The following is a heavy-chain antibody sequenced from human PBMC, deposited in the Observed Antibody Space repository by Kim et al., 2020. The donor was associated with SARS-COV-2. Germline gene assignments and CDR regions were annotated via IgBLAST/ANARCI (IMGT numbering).Heavy chain of an antibody. CDR2: ISGSGGST. J-gene: IGHJ4*02. CDR1: GFTFSSYA. V-gene: IGHV3-23*01. CDR3: ALIKESGYEKFDY. D-gene: IGHD5-12*01. Sequence: GGSLRLSCAASGFTFSSYAMSWVRQAPGKGLEWVSAISGSGGSTYYADSVKGRFTISRDNSKNTLYLQMNSLRAEDTAVYYCALIKESGYEKFDYWGQGTLVTVSS.